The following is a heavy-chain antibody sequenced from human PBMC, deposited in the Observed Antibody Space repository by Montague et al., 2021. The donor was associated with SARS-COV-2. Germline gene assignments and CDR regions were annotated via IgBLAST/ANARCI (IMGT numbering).Heavy chain of an antibody. D-gene: IGHD5-24*01. CDR3: LQGYYFDS. Sequence: CAISGDSVSSNNAAWNWIRQSPPRGLEWLGRTYYRSKWYNDCAVSVKSRITIDADTSKNHFSLQLKSMTPEDAAVYYCLQGYYFDSWGQGTLVTVSS. CDR2: TYYRSKWYN. J-gene: IGHJ4*02. V-gene: IGHV6-1*01. CDR1: GDSVSSNNAA.